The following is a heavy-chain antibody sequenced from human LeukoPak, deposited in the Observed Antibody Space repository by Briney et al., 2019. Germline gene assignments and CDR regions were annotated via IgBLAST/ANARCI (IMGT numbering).Heavy chain of an antibody. CDR3: ARGPRQRNGYCSGGSCEKYYYYYYMDV. V-gene: IGHV4-38-2*02. J-gene: IGHJ6*03. D-gene: IGHD2-15*01. Sequence: SETLSLTCTVSGYSISSGYYWGWIRQPPGKGLEWIGVYHVGTTDYNPSLKSRVTISVDGSKNQMSLTLSSVAAEDTAVYYCARGPRQRNGYCSGGSCEKYYYYYYMDVWGKGTTVTVSS. CDR2: VYHVGTT. CDR1: GYSISSGYY.